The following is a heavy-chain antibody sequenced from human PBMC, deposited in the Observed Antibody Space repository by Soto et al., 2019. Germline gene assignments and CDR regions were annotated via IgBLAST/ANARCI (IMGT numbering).Heavy chain of an antibody. Sequence: QVQLQESGPGLVKPSETLSLTCTVSGGSISSYYWSWIRQTPGKGLEWIGYIYYSGSTNYNPSLKSRVTISVDTSKNQFSLKLSSVTAADTAVYYCARMVWRLPPPYYYYYGMDVWGQGTTVTVSS. CDR2: IYYSGST. J-gene: IGHJ6*02. CDR3: ARMVWRLPPPYYYYYGMDV. D-gene: IGHD3-10*01. V-gene: IGHV4-59*01. CDR1: GGSISSYY.